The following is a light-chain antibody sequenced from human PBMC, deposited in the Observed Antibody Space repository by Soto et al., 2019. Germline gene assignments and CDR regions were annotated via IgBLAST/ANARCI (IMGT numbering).Light chain of an antibody. CDR2: EVN. CDR1: SSDVGAYNY. J-gene: IGLJ2*01. V-gene: IGLV2-8*01. Sequence: QSALTQPPSASGSPGQSVTISCTGTSSDVGAYNYVSWYQQHPGKTPKLIIYEVNKRPSGVPDRFSGSKSGNTASLTVSGLQAEDEAAYYCSSYAGSDNVIFGGGTKVTVL. CDR3: SSYAGSDNVI.